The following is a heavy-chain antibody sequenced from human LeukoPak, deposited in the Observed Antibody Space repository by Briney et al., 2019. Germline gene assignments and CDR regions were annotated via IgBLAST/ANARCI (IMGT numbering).Heavy chain of an antibody. CDR3: ARETEDTMVRGNVDRWFDP. D-gene: IGHD3-10*01. CDR2: INPNSGGT. V-gene: IGHV1-2*04. J-gene: IGHJ5*02. Sequence: GASVKVSCKASGYTFTSYGISWERQAPGQGLEWMGWINPNSGGTNYAQKFQGWVTMTRDTSISTAYMELSRLRSDDTAVYYCARETEDTMVRGNVDRWFDPWGQGTLVTVSS. CDR1: GYTFTSYG.